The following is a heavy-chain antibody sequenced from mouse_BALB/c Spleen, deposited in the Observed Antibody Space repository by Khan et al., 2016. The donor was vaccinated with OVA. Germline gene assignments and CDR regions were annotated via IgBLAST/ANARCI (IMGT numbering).Heavy chain of an antibody. CDR1: GFTFSSFG. CDR2: ISSDSSTI. V-gene: IGHV5-17*02. J-gene: IGHJ2*01. D-gene: IGHD1-1*01. CDR3: RRSFYYGYYIDY. Sequence: EVELVESGGGLVQPGRSRKLSCAVSGFTFSSFGLHWVRQAPEKGLEWVAYISSDSSTIYYADTVKGRFIIPRDNPKNTLFLQMTSLRSDDTTMYYCRRSFYYGYYIDYWGQGTTLTVSS.